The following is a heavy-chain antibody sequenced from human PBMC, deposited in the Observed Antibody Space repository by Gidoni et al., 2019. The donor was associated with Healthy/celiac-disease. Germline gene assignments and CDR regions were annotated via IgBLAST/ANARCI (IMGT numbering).Heavy chain of an antibody. J-gene: IGHJ1*01. CDR1: GGSFSGYY. D-gene: IGHD3-22*01. CDR2: INHSGST. Sequence: QVQLQQWRAGLLKPSETLSLTFAVYGGSFSGYYWRWIRQPPGKGLEWIGEINHSGSTNYNPSLKSRVTISVDTSKNQFALKLSSVTAADKAVYDCARKNYYDSSGYYAEYFQHWGQGTLVTVSS. CDR3: ARKNYYDSSGYYAEYFQH. V-gene: IGHV4-34*01.